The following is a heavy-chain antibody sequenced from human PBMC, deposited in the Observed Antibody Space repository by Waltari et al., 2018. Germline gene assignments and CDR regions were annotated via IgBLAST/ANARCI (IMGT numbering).Heavy chain of an antibody. CDR1: GFTFSSYG. Sequence: QVQLVESGGGVVQPGRSLRLSCAASGFTFSSYGMPWVRQAPGQGLEWVEVIWYDGSNKYYADSGKGRFTISRDNSKNTLYLQMNSLRAEDTAMYYCSASRGGYYGSGRTLDYWGQGTLVTVSA. V-gene: IGHV3-33*08. CDR2: IWYDGSNK. D-gene: IGHD3-10*01. CDR3: SASRGGYYGSGRTLDY. J-gene: IGHJ4*02.